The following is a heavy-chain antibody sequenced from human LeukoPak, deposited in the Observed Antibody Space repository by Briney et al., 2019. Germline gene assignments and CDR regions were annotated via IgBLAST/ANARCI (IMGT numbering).Heavy chain of an antibody. V-gene: IGHV4-34*01. CDR2: GSDVGGT. Sequence: PSETLSLTCAVYGASLNGHYWSWLRQPPGKVLEWIGEGSDVGGTKYNPSLKSRVTISADTSKNQFSLKLSSVTAADAAVYYCAQNGQSGFSFDPWGQGTLVTVSS. J-gene: IGHJ5*02. CDR3: AQNGQSGFSFDP. D-gene: IGHD2-8*01. CDR1: GASLNGHY.